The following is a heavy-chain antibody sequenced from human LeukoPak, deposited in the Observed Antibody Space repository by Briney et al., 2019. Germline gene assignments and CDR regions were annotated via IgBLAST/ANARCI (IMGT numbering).Heavy chain of an antibody. Sequence: ASVKVSCKASGYTFTSYGISWVRQAPGQGLEWMGWISAYNGNTNYAQKLRGRVTMTTDTSTSTAYMELRSLRSDDTAVYYCARDSRAYYYDSSGLGYFDYWGQGTLVTVSS. V-gene: IGHV1-18*01. J-gene: IGHJ4*02. CDR2: ISAYNGNT. CDR3: ARDSRAYYYDSSGLGYFDY. D-gene: IGHD3-22*01. CDR1: GYTFTSYG.